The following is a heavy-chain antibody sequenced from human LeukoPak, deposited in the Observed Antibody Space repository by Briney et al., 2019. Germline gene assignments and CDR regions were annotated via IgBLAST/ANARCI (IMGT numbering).Heavy chain of an antibody. CDR3: AKGITRRAYCSGGTCYDFDY. D-gene: IGHD2-15*01. V-gene: IGHV3-9*01. CDR2: SDNI. Sequence: SDNIGYADSVKGRFTISRDNAKNSLYLQMNSLRTEDTALYYCAKGITRRAYCSGGTCYDFDYWGQGTLVTVSS. J-gene: IGHJ4*02.